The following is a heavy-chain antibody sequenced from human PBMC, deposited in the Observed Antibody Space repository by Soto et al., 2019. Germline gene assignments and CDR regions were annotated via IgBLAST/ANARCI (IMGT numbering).Heavy chain of an antibody. J-gene: IGHJ6*03. Sequence: HPGGSLRLSCVASVFTFSNAWMSWVRQAPGKGLEWVSVIYSGGSTYYADSVKGRFTISRHNSKNTLYLQMNSLRAEDTAVYYCATSWGTPGLTTPGYYYYYMDVWGKGTTVTVSS. D-gene: IGHD3-3*01. CDR1: VFTFSNAW. CDR3: ATSWGTPGLTTPGYYYYYMDV. CDR2: IYSGGST. V-gene: IGHV3-53*04.